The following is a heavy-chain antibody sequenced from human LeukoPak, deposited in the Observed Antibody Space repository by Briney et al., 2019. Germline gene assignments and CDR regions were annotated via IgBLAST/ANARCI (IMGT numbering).Heavy chain of an antibody. V-gene: IGHV3-23*01. D-gene: IGHD6-19*01. CDR3: ARLGIAVAGTGG. CDR1: GFTLSSYA. CDR2: ISDSGNT. J-gene: IGHJ4*02. Sequence: PGGSLRLSCAASGFTLSSYAMSWVRQAPGKGLEWVSAISDSGNTYHADSVKGRFTISRDNSKNTLYLQMNSLRAADTAVYYCARLGIAVAGTGGWGQGTLVTVSS.